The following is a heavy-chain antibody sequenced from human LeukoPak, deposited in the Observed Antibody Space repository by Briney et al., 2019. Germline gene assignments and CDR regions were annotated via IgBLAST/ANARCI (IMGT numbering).Heavy chain of an antibody. CDR2: MNPVSGKA. CDR1: GYTFTNFD. D-gene: IGHD1/OR15-1a*01. J-gene: IGHJ4*02. CDR3: ARAPMGTAPLY. Sequence: ASVKVSCKASGYTFTNFDINWVRQAPGQGLEWMGWMNPVSGKAGTAQKFQGRVTLTRDTSISTAYMEVSSLRFDDTAFYYCARAPMGTAPLYWGQGTLVTVSS. V-gene: IGHV1-8*01.